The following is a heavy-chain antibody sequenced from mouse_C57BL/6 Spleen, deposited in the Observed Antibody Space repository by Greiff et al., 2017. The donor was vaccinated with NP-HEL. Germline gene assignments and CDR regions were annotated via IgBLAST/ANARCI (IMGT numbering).Heavy chain of an antibody. J-gene: IGHJ2*01. CDR2: IWWDDDK. CDR1: GFSLSTFGMG. Sequence: QVTLKVCGPGILQPSQTLSLTCSFSGFSLSTFGMGVGWIRQPSGKGLEWLAHIWWDDDKYYNPALKSRLTISKDTSKNQVFLKIANVDTADTATYYCARIGTTVESYGSYFDYWGQGTTRTVSS. CDR3: ARIGTTVESYGSYFDY. D-gene: IGHD1-1*01. V-gene: IGHV8-8*01.